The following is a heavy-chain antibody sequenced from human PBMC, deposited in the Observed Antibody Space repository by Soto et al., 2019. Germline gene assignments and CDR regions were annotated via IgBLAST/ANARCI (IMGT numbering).Heavy chain of an antibody. CDR1: GGSISSGGYS. D-gene: IGHD3-9*01. V-gene: IGHV4-30-2*01. Sequence: SETLSLTCTVSGGSISSGGYSWSWIRQPPGKGLEWIGYIYPSGSTYYNPSLKSRVTISVDRSKNQFSLKLSSVTAADTAVCYCARARLLTGIDYWGQGTLVTVSS. J-gene: IGHJ4*02. CDR2: IYPSGST. CDR3: ARARLLTGIDY.